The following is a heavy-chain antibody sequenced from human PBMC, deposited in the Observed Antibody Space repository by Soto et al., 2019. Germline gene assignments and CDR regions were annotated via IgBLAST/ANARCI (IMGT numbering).Heavy chain of an antibody. D-gene: IGHD4-17*01. V-gene: IGHV1-69*13. CDR3: AKMTTVVIGAFDI. Sequence: SVKVSCKASGGTFSSYAISWVRQAPGQGLEWMGGIIPIFGTANYAQKFQGRVTITADESTSTAYMELSSLRSEDTAVYYCAKMTTVVIGAFDIWGQGTMVTVSS. CDR2: IIPIFGTA. J-gene: IGHJ3*02. CDR1: GGTFSSYA.